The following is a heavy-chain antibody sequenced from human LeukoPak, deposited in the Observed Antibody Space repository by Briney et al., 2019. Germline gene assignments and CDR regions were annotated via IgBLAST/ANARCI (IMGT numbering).Heavy chain of an antibody. D-gene: IGHD4-17*01. CDR3: ARMMYGDFVGYFDY. CDR1: GFSLSTSGMC. J-gene: IGHJ4*02. V-gene: IGHV2-70*01. CDR2: IRCDDNK. Sequence: SGPTLVKPTQTLTLACTFSGFSLSTSGMCVSWIRQPPGKALEWLALIRCDDNKYYSTSLKTRLTISKDTSKNQVVFTMTNMDPVDTATYYCARMMYGDFVGYFDYWGQGTLVTVSS.